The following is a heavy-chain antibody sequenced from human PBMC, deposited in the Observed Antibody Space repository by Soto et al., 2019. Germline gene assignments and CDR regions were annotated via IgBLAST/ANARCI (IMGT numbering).Heavy chain of an antibody. CDR3: ARGDREDIAVVVGARPGEYGVDV. Sequence: GGSLRLSCAASGFTFSSYAMHLVRQAPGKGLECVAVISYDGSNKFYRDSVKGRFTISRDNSKNTLYLQINSLRYEDTAVYYCARGDREDIAVVVGARPGEYGVDVWGQGTTVTVSS. CDR2: ISYDGSNK. D-gene: IGHD2-15*01. V-gene: IGHV3-30-3*01. J-gene: IGHJ6*02. CDR1: GFTFSSYA.